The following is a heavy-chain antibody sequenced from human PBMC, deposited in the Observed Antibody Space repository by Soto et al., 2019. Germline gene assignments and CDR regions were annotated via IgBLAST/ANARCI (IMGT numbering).Heavy chain of an antibody. V-gene: IGHV4-59*01. Sequence: SETLSLTCTVSGGSISSYYWSWIRQPPGRGLEWIGYIYYSGSTNYNPSLKSRVTISVDTSKNQFSLKLSSVTAADTAVYYCARGNYDILTGYYSDFDYWGQGTLVTVSS. D-gene: IGHD3-9*01. CDR1: GGSISSYY. CDR2: IYYSGST. J-gene: IGHJ4*02. CDR3: ARGNYDILTGYYSDFDY.